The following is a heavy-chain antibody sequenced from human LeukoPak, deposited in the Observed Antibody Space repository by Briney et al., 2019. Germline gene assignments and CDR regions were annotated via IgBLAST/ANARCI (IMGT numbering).Heavy chain of an antibody. Sequence: SVTVSCKASGGTFSSYAISWVRQAPGQGLEWMGGIIPIFGTANYAQKFQGRVTITADKSTSTAYMELSSLRSEDTAVYYCARTGDGSDYFDYWGQGTLVTVSS. V-gene: IGHV1-69*06. CDR2: IIPIFGTA. CDR1: GGTFSSYA. CDR3: ARTGDGSDYFDY. D-gene: IGHD5-24*01. J-gene: IGHJ4*02.